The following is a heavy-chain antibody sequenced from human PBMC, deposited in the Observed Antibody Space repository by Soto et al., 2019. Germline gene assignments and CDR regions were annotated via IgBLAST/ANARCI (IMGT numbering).Heavy chain of an antibody. Sequence: QVQLVQSGAEVKKPGSSGKVSCKVSGGTFSNYAIDWVRLAPGHGLEWMGGIVPIFGTTYYTQKFQGRDTIIADDSTTTAYLEMSSLRSEDTAIYYCARVEAVAGLYNYHGLDVWGQGTAVTFSS. D-gene: IGHD6-19*01. J-gene: IGHJ6*02. CDR2: IVPIFGTT. V-gene: IGHV1-69*12. CDR3: ARVEAVAGLYNYHGLDV. CDR1: GGTFSNYA.